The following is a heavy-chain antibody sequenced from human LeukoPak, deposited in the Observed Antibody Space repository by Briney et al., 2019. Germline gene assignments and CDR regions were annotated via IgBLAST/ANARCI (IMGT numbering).Heavy chain of an antibody. CDR3: ARVIWRLWPMIVAGHFDY. CDR1: GGSFSGYY. D-gene: IGHD3-22*01. Sequence: PSETLSLTCAVYGGSFSGYYWSWIRQPPGKGLEWIGEINHSGSTIYNPSLKSRVTISVDLSKHQFSLNLTSVTAADTAVYYCARVIWRLWPMIVAGHFDYWGQGTLVTVSS. J-gene: IGHJ4*02. V-gene: IGHV4-34*01. CDR2: INHSGST.